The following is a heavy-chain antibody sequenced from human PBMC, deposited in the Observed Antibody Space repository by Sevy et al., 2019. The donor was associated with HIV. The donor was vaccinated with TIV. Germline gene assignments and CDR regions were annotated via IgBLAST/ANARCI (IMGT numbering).Heavy chain of an antibody. CDR3: ASHHASYGVTGYYYFYGLDV. D-gene: IGHD4-17*01. CDR2: IYPDDSDT. Sequence: GESLKISCKGSGFTFTTYWIGWVRQMPGKGLEWIGIIYPDDSDTSYSPSFQGQVTISVDKSISTAYLQWSTLKASDTAMYYCASHHASYGVTGYYYFYGLDVWGQGTTVTVSS. V-gene: IGHV5-51*01. J-gene: IGHJ6*02. CDR1: GFTFTTYW.